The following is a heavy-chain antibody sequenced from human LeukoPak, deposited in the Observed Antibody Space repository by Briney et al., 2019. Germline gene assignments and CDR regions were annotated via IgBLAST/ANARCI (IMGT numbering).Heavy chain of an antibody. CDR3: AKVGPSIAARPSYYYYYGMDV. CDR1: GFTFSNVW. CDR2: ISGSGGST. J-gene: IGHJ6*02. D-gene: IGHD6-6*01. V-gene: IGHV3-23*01. Sequence: GGSLRLSCAASGFTFSNVWMSWVRQAPGKGLEWVSAISGSGGSTYYADSVKGRFTISRDNSKNTLYLQMHSLRAEDTAVYYCAKVGPSIAARPSYYYYYGMDVWGQGTTVTVSS.